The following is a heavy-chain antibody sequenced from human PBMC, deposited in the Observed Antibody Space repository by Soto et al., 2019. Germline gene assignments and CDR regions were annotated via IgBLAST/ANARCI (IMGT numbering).Heavy chain of an antibody. CDR3: ARQGSSWFDY. J-gene: IGHJ4*02. CDR1: GGSISSYY. Sequence: PSETLSLTCTVSGGSISSYYWSWIRQPPGKGLEWIGYIYYSGSTNYNPSLKIRVTISVDTSKNQFALQVNSVTPEDTAVYYCARQGSSWFDYWGQGALVNVSS. CDR2: IYYSGST. V-gene: IGHV4-59*08. D-gene: IGHD6-13*01.